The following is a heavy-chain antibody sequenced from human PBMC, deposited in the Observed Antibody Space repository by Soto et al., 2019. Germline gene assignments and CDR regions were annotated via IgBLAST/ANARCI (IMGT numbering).Heavy chain of an antibody. J-gene: IGHJ6*02. CDR3: AKDTESIVLGYGMDV. V-gene: IGHV3-9*01. D-gene: IGHD2-8*01. Sequence: HPGGSLRLSCAASGFTFDDYAMHWVRQAPGKGLEWVSGISWNSGSIGYADSVKGRFTISRDNAKNSLYLQMNSLRAEDTALYYCAKDTESIVLGYGMDVWGQGTTVTVSS. CDR1: GFTFDDYA. CDR2: ISWNSGSI.